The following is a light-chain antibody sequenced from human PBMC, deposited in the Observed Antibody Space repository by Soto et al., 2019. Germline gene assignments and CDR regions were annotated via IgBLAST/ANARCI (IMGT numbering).Light chain of an antibody. Sequence: EIVMTQSPGTLSVSPGERATLFCRASQSVRSSLAWYQQKPGQAPRLFIYDASTRATGIPARFSGSGSETDFTLTISRLEPEDFAVYYCQQYGTTRITFGQGTRLEIK. CDR3: QQYGTTRIT. V-gene: IGKV3-15*01. CDR2: DAS. CDR1: QSVRSS. J-gene: IGKJ5*01.